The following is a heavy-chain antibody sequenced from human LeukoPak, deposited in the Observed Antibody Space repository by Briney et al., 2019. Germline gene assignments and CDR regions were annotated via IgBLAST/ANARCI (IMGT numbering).Heavy chain of an antibody. J-gene: IGHJ4*02. D-gene: IGHD3-10*01. Sequence: GGSLRLSCAASGFTFSSFATHWVRQAPGKGLEWVAVISYDGSNKYYADSVKGRFTISRDNSKNTLYLQMNSLRAEDTAVYYCARDRTHHYYGSGSYDFDYWGQGTLVTVSS. CDR3: ARDRTHHYYGSGSYDFDY. CDR2: ISYDGSNK. CDR1: GFTFSSFA. V-gene: IGHV3-30*04.